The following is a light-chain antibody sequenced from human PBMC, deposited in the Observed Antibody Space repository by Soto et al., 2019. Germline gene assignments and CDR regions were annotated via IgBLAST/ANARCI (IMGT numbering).Light chain of an antibody. J-gene: IGKJ5*01. Sequence: IQMTHSPATLSASVGDRVTITCRASQSISSWLAWYQEKPGKAPKLLIEDASSVEGGVPSRFSGSGCGTEFPLTIRRLQPDDFATYYCPQYNSYPIPFAQGTRLEIK. V-gene: IGKV1-5*01. CDR3: PQYNSYPIP. CDR1: QSISSW. CDR2: DAS.